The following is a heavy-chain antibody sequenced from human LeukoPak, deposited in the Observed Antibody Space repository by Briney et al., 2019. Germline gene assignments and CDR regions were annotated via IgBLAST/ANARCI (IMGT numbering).Heavy chain of an antibody. Sequence: GESLKISCKASGYSFTSYWIGWVRQMPGQGLEWMGIIYPGDSDTRYSPSFKGQVTISADKSISTAYLQWSSLKASDTAMYYCARHSQRYYYDTSGTPYDYWGQGTLVTVSS. CDR2: IYPGDSDT. V-gene: IGHV5-51*01. J-gene: IGHJ4*02. CDR1: GYSFTSYW. D-gene: IGHD3-22*01. CDR3: ARHSQRYYYDTSGTPYDY.